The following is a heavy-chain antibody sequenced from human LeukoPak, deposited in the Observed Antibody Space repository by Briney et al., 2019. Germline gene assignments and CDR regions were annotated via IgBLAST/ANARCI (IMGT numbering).Heavy chain of an antibody. CDR1: GFTFISYA. V-gene: IGHV3-30*04. D-gene: IGHD2-8*01. Sequence: GRSLRLSCAASGFTFISYAMHWVRQAPGKGLEWVAVISYDGSNKYYADSVKGRFTISRDNSKNTLYLQMNSLRAEDTAVYYCAREGVYAPFYYYYGMDVWGQGTTVTVSS. J-gene: IGHJ6*02. CDR2: ISYDGSNK. CDR3: AREGVYAPFYYYYGMDV.